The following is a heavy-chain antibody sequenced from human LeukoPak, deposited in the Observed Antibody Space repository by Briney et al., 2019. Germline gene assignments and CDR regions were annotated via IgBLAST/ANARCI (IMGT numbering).Heavy chain of an antibody. CDR2: ISYDGSNK. CDR3: AREHYRYFLQ. D-gene: IGHD3-16*02. Sequence: GRSLRLSCAASGFTFSSYAMHWVRQAPGKGLEWVAVISYDGSNKYYADSVKGRFTISRDNSKNTLYLQMNSLRAEDTAVYYCAREHYRYFLQWGQGTLVTVSS. CDR1: GFTFSSYA. V-gene: IGHV3-30*04. J-gene: IGHJ1*01.